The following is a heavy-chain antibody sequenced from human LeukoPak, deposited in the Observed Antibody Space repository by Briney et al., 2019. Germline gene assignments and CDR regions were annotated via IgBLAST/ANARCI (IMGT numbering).Heavy chain of an antibody. J-gene: IGHJ4*02. V-gene: IGHV3-66*02. D-gene: IGHD3-22*01. CDR1: GFTVSSNY. CDR3: ARVDDSSGYGDW. CDR2: IYSGGST. Sequence: PGGSLRLSCAASGFTVSSNYMSWVRQAPGQGLEWVSVIYSGGSTYYADSVKGRFTISRDNSKNTLYLQMNSLRAEDTAVYYCARVDDSSGYGDWWGQGTLVTVSS.